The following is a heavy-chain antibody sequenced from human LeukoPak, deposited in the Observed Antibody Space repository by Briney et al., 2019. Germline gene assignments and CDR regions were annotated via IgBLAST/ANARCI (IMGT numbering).Heavy chain of an antibody. Sequence: SETLSLTCTVSGGSISSYYWSWIRQPPGKGLEWIGYIYYSGSTNYNPSLNSRVTISVDTSKNQFSLQLSSVTAADTAVYYCARGEWEKGAFDIWGQGTMVTVSS. CDR3: ARGEWEKGAFDI. CDR1: GGSISSYY. J-gene: IGHJ3*02. V-gene: IGHV4-59*01. D-gene: IGHD1-26*01. CDR2: IYYSGST.